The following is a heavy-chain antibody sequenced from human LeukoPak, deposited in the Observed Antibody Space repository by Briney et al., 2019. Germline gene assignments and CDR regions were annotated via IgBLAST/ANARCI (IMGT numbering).Heavy chain of an antibody. CDR2: ISSSSSYI. V-gene: IGHV3-21*01. CDR1: GFTLSIYS. CDR3: ARVLVGATDY. J-gene: IGHJ4*02. Sequence: GGSLRLSCAASGFTLSIYSMNWVRQAPGKGLEWVSSISSSSSYIYYADSVKGRFTISRDNAKNSLYMQMNSLRAEDTAVYYCARVLVGATDYWGQGTLVTVSS. D-gene: IGHD1-26*01.